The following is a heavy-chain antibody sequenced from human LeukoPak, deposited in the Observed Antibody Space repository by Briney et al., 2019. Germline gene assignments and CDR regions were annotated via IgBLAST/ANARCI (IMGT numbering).Heavy chain of an antibody. Sequence: PGGSLRLSCAASGFTFDDYAMHWVRQAPGKGLEWVSGISWNSGSIGYADSVKGRFTISRGNAKNSLYLQMNSLRAEDMALYYCAKGYSSSLYYYYYMDVWGKGTTVTVSS. J-gene: IGHJ6*03. V-gene: IGHV3-9*03. CDR3: AKGYSSSLYYYYYMDV. D-gene: IGHD6-6*01. CDR2: ISWNSGSI. CDR1: GFTFDDYA.